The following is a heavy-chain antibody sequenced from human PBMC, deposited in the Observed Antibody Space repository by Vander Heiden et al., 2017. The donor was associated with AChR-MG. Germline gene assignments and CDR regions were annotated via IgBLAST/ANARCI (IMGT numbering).Heavy chain of an antibody. V-gene: IGHV3-21*01. CDR3: ARVVAAAGTPFDY. CDR1: GFTFSSYS. D-gene: IGHD6-13*01. CDR2: ISSSSSYI. J-gene: IGHJ4*02. Sequence: EVQLVESGGGLVKPGGSLRLSCAASGFTFSSYSMNWVRQAQGKGLEWVSSISSSSSYIYYADSVKGRFTISRDNAKNSLYLQMNSLRAEDTAVYYCARVVAAAGTPFDYWGQGTLVTVSS.